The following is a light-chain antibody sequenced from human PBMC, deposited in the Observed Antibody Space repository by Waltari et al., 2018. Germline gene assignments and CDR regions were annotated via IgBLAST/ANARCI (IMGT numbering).Light chain of an antibody. CDR2: DVF. J-gene: IGLJ2*01. Sequence: SNDVGGYNHVSWYQQSPGKAPKLMIYDVFNRPSGVPDRFSGSKSGNTASLTISGLQADDEADYYCCSYAGSYTVLFGGGTKLTVL. V-gene: IGLV2-11*01. CDR3: CSYAGSYTVL. CDR1: SNDVGGYNH.